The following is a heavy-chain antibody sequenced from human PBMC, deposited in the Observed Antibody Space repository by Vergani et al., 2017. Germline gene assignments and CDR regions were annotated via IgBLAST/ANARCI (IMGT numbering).Heavy chain of an antibody. CDR1: GGTFSSYA. CDR2: IIPSLATT. J-gene: IGHJ4*02. Sequence: QVQLVQSGAEVKKPGSSVKVSCKASGGTFSSYALNWVRQAPGQGLEWMRSIIPSLATTIYAQKFQGRVTITADESTSTAYMELSSLNSEDTAVFYCARATCSSGSCYRGFEYWGQGSLITVSS. D-gene: IGHD2-15*01. V-gene: IGHV1-69*11. CDR3: ARATCSSGSCYRGFEY.